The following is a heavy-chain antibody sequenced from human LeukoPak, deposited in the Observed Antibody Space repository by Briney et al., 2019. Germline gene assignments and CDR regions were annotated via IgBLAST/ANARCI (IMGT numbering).Heavy chain of an antibody. CDR1: GYTFTGYY. CDR2: INPNTGGT. D-gene: IGHD6-19*01. J-gene: IGHJ4*02. CDR3: ARDSRVAVAGMRLGLCDY. Sequence: ASVKVSCKASGYTFTGYYMHWVRQAPGQGLEWMGWINPNTGGTNYAQKFQGRVTMTRDTSISTAYMELSRLTSDDTAVYYCARDSRVAVAGMRLGLCDYWGQGTLVTVSS. V-gene: IGHV1-2*02.